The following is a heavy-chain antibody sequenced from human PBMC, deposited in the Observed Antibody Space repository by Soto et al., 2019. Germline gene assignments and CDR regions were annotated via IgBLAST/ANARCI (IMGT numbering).Heavy chain of an antibody. CDR2: ISGSGGST. CDR3: AKEFVEWFGDCFDY. D-gene: IGHD3-10*01. V-gene: IGHV3-23*01. Sequence: EVQLLESGGGLVQPGGSPRLSCAASGFTFKSYAMSWVRQAPGKGLEWVSVISGSGGSTYYADSVKGRFTISRDNSKNTLYLQMNRLRAEDTAIYYCAKEFVEWFGDCFDYWGQGAPVTVSS. J-gene: IGHJ4*02. CDR1: GFTFKSYA.